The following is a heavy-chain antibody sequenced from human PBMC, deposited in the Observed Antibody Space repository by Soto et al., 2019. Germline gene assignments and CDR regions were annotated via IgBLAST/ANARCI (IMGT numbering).Heavy chain of an antibody. V-gene: IGHV5-10-1*01. CDR1: GYTFTNYW. Sequence: PGESLKISCQGSGYTFTNYWITWVRQMPGKGLEWMGRIDPSDSYTNFSPSFQGRVTISADKSITTAYLQWSSLKASDSAIYYCARHLFMQDAMSTYYFYYGLDVWGQGTTVTVSS. CDR2: IDPSDSYT. J-gene: IGHJ6*02. D-gene: IGHD2-2*01. CDR3: ARHLFMQDAMSTYYFYYGLDV.